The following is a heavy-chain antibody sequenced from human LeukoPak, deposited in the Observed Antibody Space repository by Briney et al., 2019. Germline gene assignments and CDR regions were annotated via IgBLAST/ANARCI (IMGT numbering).Heavy chain of an antibody. CDR1: GLTFSSYW. V-gene: IGHV3-7*01. CDR2: IKQDGSEK. Sequence: TGGSLRLSCAASGLTFSSYWMSRVRQAPGKGLEWVANIKQDGSEKYYVDSVKGRFTISRDNAKNSLYLQMNSLRAEDTAVYYCARADSSGYYPEKPTDYWGQGTLVTVSS. D-gene: IGHD3-22*01. J-gene: IGHJ4*02. CDR3: ARADSSGYYPEKPTDY.